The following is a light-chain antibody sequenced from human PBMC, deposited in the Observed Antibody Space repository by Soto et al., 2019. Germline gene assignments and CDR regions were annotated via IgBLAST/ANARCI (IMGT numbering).Light chain of an antibody. J-gene: IGKJ5*01. CDR3: QQRSNWPST. V-gene: IGKV3-11*01. CDR1: QSVSSY. Sequence: EIVLTQSPATLSLSPGQRATLSCRASQSVSSYLAWYQQKPGQAPRLLIYDASKRATGIPARFSGSGSGTDFTLTISGLEPEDFAVYYCQQRSNWPSTFGQGTRLEIK. CDR2: DAS.